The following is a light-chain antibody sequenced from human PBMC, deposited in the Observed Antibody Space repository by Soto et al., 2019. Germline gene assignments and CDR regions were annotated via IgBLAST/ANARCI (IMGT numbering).Light chain of an antibody. Sequence: DLQMTQSPSSLSASVGDRVTITRRASQGISIHLAWFQRKPGKAPKSLIYDASSLQSGVPSKFRGSGSGTDFTLTISSLQPEDFATYYCQQYHAYPWTFGQGTKVEVK. V-gene: IGKV1-16*02. CDR3: QQYHAYPWT. CDR2: DAS. J-gene: IGKJ1*01. CDR1: QGISIH.